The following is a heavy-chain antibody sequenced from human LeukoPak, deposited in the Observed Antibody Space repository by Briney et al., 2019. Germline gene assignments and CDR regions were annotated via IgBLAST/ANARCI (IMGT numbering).Heavy chain of an antibody. CDR2: IIPIFGTA. Sequence: SVKVSCKASGGTFSSYAISWVRQAPGQGLEWMGGIIPIFGTANYAQKFQGRVTITTDESTSTAYMELSSLRSEDTAVYYCARSPGSRYLREDYYFDYWGQGTLVTVSS. CDR3: ARSPGSRYLREDYYFDY. J-gene: IGHJ4*02. D-gene: IGHD6-13*01. CDR1: GGTFSSYA. V-gene: IGHV1-69*05.